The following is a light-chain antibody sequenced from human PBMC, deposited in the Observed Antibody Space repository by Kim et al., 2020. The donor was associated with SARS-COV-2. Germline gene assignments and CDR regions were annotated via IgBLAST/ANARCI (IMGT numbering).Light chain of an antibody. J-gene: IGLJ1*01. CDR3: CSYAGGGTYV. CDR2: EDS. Sequence: GPSITLSCTGTSSDIGSYTSVSWYQPHPGKAPKLMIYEDSTRPSGVSDRFYAFRSGNTASLTISGLHTEDEADYYCCSYAGGGTYVFGTGTKVTVL. CDR1: SSDIGSYTS. V-gene: IGLV2-23*01.